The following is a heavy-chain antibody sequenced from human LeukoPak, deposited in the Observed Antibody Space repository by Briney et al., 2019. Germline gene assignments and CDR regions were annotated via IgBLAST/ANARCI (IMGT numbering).Heavy chain of an antibody. CDR1: GYTFTDYY. V-gene: IGHV1-2*02. D-gene: IGHD3-10*01. Sequence: AAVKVSCKASGYTFTDYYMHWVRQAPGQGLEWMGWINPNGGDTNYAQNLQGRVTMTRDTSISTAYMEVSSLRSDDTAVYYCARDRSLLNMVWFHYWGQGTLVTVSS. J-gene: IGHJ4*02. CDR3: ARDRSLLNMVWFHY. CDR2: INPNGGDT.